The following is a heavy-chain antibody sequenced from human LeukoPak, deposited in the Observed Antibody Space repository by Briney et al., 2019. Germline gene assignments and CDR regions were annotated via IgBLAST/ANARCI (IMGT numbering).Heavy chain of an antibody. D-gene: IGHD3-10*01. CDR2: MYHSVST. CDR3: ARRYYYVSGSYYNHFDP. CDR1: GGSISSSSYY. V-gene: IGHV4-39*02. J-gene: IGHJ5*02. Sequence: PSEILSLTCTVSGGSISSSSYYWGWIRQPPGKGLEWIGSMYHSVSTYYNPSLKSRVTISVDTSKNHFSLKLSSVTAADTAVYYCARRYYYVSGSYYNHFDPWGQGTLVTVSS.